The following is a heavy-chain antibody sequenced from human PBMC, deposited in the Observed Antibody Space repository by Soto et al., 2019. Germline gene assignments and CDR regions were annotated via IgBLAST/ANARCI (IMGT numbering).Heavy chain of an antibody. V-gene: IGHV3-23*01. D-gene: IGHD3-10*01. J-gene: IGHJ4*02. CDR2: ISGSGDST. CDR3: AKYSGSFYTPFDY. Sequence: GGSLRLSCAASGFTFNTYAMGWVRQAPGKGLEWVSGISGSGDSTYYADSVKGRFTISRDNSKNTLYLQMNSLRAEDTALYYCAKYSGSFYTPFDYWGQGTLVTVSS. CDR1: GFTFNTYA.